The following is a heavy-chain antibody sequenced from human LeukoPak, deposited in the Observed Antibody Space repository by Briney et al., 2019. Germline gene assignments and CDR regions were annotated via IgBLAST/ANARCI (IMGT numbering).Heavy chain of an antibody. CDR2: INHSGST. J-gene: IGHJ5*02. D-gene: IGHD7-27*01. V-gene: IGHV4-34*01. CDR3: ARGSSLGIKGGTWFDP. Sequence: KPSETLSLTCAVYGGSFSGYYWSWIRQPPGKGLEWIGEINHSGSTNYNPSLKSRVTISVDTSKNQFSLKLSSVTAADTAVYYCARGSSLGIKGGTWFDPWGQGTLVTVSS. CDR1: GGSFSGYY.